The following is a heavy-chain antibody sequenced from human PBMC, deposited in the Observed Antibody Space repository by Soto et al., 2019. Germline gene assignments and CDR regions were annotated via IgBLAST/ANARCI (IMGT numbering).Heavy chain of an antibody. CDR1: GYSFTSYW. D-gene: IGHD1-1*01. Sequence: GEFLKISCKGSGYSFTSYWISWVRQMPGKGLEWMGRIDPSDSYTNYSPSFQGHVTISADKSISTAYLQWSSLKASDTAMYYCARHVLRHPVQLELYYGMDVWGQGTTVTVSS. CDR3: ARHVLRHPVQLELYYGMDV. J-gene: IGHJ6*02. CDR2: IDPSDSYT. V-gene: IGHV5-10-1*01.